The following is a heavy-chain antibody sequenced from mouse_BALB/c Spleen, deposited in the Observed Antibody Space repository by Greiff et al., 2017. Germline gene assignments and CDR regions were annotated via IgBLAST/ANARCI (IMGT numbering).Heavy chain of an antibody. J-gene: IGHJ3*01. Sequence: VQLKESGAELVRPGASVKLSCKASGFTINDYYMHWVKQRPEQGLEWIGWIDPENGNTIYDPKFQGKASITADTSSNTAYLQLSSLTSEDTAVYYCVIYDGYYWGQGTLVTVSA. CDR3: VIYDGYY. CDR1: GFTINDYY. D-gene: IGHD2-3*01. CDR2: IDPENGNT. V-gene: IGHV14-1*02.